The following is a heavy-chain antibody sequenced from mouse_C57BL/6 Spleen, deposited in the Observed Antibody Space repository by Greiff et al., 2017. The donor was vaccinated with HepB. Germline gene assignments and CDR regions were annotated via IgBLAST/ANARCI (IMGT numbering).Heavy chain of an antibody. V-gene: IGHV3-6*01. CDR3: AREGDYDWFAY. CDR2: ISYDGSN. J-gene: IGHJ3*01. CDR1: GYSITSGYY. Sequence: DVQLQESGPGLVKPSQSLSLTCSVTGYSITSGYYWNWIRQFPGNKLEWMGYISYDGSNNYNPSLKNRISITRDTSKNQFFLKLNSVTTEATATYYCAREGDYDWFAYWGQGTLVTVSA. D-gene: IGHD2-4*01.